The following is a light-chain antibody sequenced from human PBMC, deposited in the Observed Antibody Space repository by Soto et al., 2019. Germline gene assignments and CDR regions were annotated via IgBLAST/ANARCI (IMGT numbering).Light chain of an antibody. Sequence: EIAMTQSPATLSVSPGERATLSCRASQSVSSNLAWYQQKPGQAPRLLIYGASTRATGIPARFRGSGSGTEFTLTISSLQSEDFAVYFCQQYNNWPLFTFGPGTKVDIK. V-gene: IGKV3-15*01. J-gene: IGKJ3*01. CDR2: GAS. CDR3: QQYNNWPLFT. CDR1: QSVSSN.